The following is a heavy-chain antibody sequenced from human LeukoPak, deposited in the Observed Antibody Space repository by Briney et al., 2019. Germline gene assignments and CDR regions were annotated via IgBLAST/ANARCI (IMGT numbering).Heavy chain of an antibody. V-gene: IGHV1-24*01. CDR3: ATSINYNDYAFDS. D-gene: IGHD4-17*01. CDR1: GHTLSDFS. Sequence: ASVKVSCKVSGHTLSDFSIHWVRQAPGKGLEWMGGFDPEDGQTVYAETFQDRVTMTEGSSTGTAYMDLHTLRSEDTAIYYCATSINYNDYAFDSWGQGTLVTVSS. J-gene: IGHJ4*02. CDR2: FDPEDGQT.